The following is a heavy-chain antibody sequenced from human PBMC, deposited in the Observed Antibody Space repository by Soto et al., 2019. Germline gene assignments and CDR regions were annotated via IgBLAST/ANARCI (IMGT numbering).Heavy chain of an antibody. J-gene: IGHJ6*02. CDR3: ARGRRNCSGGSCYGYYYYDGMDV. D-gene: IGHD2-15*01. Sequence: ASVKVSCKASGYTFTGYYMHWVRQAPGQGLEWMGWINPNSGGTNYAQKFQGWVTMTRDTSIRTAYMELSRLRSDDTAVYYCARGRRNCSGGSCYGYYYYDGMDVWGQGTTVTVSS. CDR2: INPNSGGT. CDR1: GYTFTGYY. V-gene: IGHV1-2*04.